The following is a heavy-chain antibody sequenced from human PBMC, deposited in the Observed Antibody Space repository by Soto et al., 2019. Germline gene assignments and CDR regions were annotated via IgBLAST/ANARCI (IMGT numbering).Heavy chain of an antibody. CDR1: GFTCSRHT. Sequence: QVQLEESGGGVVQPGRSLRLSCAASGFTCSRHTMHWVRQAPGKGLEWVASISYDGSNKYYADSVKGRFTISRDNSKNTLSVQMDRLRAEDTADYYCARDRLRLGELSLLGYFDYWGQGTLVTVSS. CDR3: ARDRLRLGELSLLGYFDY. V-gene: IGHV3-30*04. D-gene: IGHD3-16*02. CDR2: ISYDGSNK. J-gene: IGHJ4*02.